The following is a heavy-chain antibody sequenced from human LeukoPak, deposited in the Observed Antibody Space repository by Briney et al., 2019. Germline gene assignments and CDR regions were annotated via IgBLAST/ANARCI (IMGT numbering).Heavy chain of an antibody. CDR1: GFTFSNAW. Sequence: NLGGSLRLSCAASGFTFSNAWMSWVRQAPGNGLEWVGRIKSKTDGGTTDYAAPVKGRFTISRDDLRNTLYLQMNSLKTEDTAVYYCTTEDFGYSPLLFDYWGQGTLVTVSS. CDR2: IKSKTDGGTT. J-gene: IGHJ4*02. V-gene: IGHV3-15*01. D-gene: IGHD3-22*01. CDR3: TTEDFGYSPLLFDY.